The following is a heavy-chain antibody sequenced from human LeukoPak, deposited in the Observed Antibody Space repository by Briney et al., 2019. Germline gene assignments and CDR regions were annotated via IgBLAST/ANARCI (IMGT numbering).Heavy chain of an antibody. J-gene: IGHJ4*02. CDR1: GFTFSSYA. Sequence: GGSLRLSCAASGFTFSSYAMSWVRQAPGKGLEWVAVISYDGSNKYYADSVKGRFTISRDNSKNTLYLQMNSLRAEDTAVYYCARVRGYSYGPTDYWGQGTLVTVSS. D-gene: IGHD5-18*01. V-gene: IGHV3-30-3*01. CDR2: ISYDGSNK. CDR3: ARVRGYSYGPTDY.